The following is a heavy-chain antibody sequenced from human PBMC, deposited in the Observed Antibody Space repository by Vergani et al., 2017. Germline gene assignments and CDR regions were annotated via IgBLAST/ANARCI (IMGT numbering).Heavy chain of an antibody. CDR2: IRSKAYGGTT. Sequence: EVQLLESGGGLVQPGRSLRLSCTASGFTFGDYAMSWVRQAPGKGLEWVGFIRSKAYGGTTEYAASVKGRFTISRDDSKSIAYLQMNSLKTEDTAVYYCTRDLALGYCTNGVCWSIAVAAAGWYFDLWGRGTLVTVSS. CDR3: TRDLALGYCTNGVCWSIAVAAAGWYFDL. J-gene: IGHJ2*01. V-gene: IGHV3-49*04. D-gene: IGHD2-8*01. CDR1: GFTFGDYA.